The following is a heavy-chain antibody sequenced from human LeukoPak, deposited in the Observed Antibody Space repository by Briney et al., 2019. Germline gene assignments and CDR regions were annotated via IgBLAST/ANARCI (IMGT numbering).Heavy chain of an antibody. CDR1: GGSISSSNW. Sequence: SETLSLTCAVSGGSISSSNWWSWVRQPPGKGLEWIGEIYHSGSTNYNPSLKSRVTISVDTSKNQFSLKLSSVTAADTAVYYCARGRSLLYDYVWGSYRYHYFDYWGQGTLVTVSS. J-gene: IGHJ4*02. V-gene: IGHV4-4*02. CDR3: ARGRSLLYDYVWGSYRYHYFDY. D-gene: IGHD3-16*02. CDR2: IYHSGST.